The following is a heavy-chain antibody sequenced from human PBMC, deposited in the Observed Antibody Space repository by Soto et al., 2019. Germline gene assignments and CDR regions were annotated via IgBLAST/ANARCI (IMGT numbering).Heavy chain of an antibody. Sequence: PSETLSLTCVVSGYSISSGYYWAWIRPSPGKGLEWIGSLYHGASTYYNPSLKSRITLSVDTSKNQFSLTLTSVTAADTAVYFCARDYVYGPTRPGRSDCWGKGNMVTVSS. V-gene: IGHV4-38-2*02. J-gene: IGHJ4*02. CDR2: LYHGAST. CDR3: ARDYVYGPTRPGRSDC. D-gene: IGHD3-10*01. CDR1: GYSISSGYY.